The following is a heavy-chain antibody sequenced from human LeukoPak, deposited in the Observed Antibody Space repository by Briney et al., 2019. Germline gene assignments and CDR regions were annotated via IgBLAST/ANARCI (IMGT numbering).Heavy chain of an antibody. CDR2: ISDNGDIT. Sequence: GGSLRLSCAASGFTFSNYSMNWVRQAPGKGLEWISYISDNGDITYYADSVKGRFTISRDNAKNSLYLQMNSLRAEDTALYYCAKDMRSIVGATNPGAFDIWGQGTMVTVSS. CDR3: AKDMRSIVGATNPGAFDI. CDR1: GFTFSNYS. V-gene: IGHV3-48*04. J-gene: IGHJ3*02. D-gene: IGHD1-26*01.